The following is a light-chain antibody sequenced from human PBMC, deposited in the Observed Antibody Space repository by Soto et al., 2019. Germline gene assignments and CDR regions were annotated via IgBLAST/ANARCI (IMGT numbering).Light chain of an antibody. J-gene: IGKJ2*01. V-gene: IGKV1-39*01. CDR1: QTIVAN. CDR3: QQSYTNVYT. CDR2: DAS. Sequence: IQMTQSPSSLSASVGDRVTITFRASQTIVANLNWYRKKPGKAPTLLIYDASTLQSGVPSRVSGLGYGTDLAITITSMKNDDSETYECQQSYTNVYTFGQGTKVDIK.